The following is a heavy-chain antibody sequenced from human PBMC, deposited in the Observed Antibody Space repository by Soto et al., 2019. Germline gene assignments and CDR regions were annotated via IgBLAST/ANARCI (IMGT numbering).Heavy chain of an antibody. CDR2: ISTSGGNT. Sequence: EVQLLESGGGLVQPGGSLRLSCVASGFTFSSYAMNWVRQAPGKGLEWVSAISTSGGNTYYADSVKGRFIISRDNSKNTLYLQMNSLRAEDTAVYYCAKRPIFGVVIITIYNGMDVWGQGTTVTVSS. V-gene: IGHV3-23*01. CDR1: GFTFSSYA. D-gene: IGHD3-3*01. J-gene: IGHJ6*02. CDR3: AKRPIFGVVIITIYNGMDV.